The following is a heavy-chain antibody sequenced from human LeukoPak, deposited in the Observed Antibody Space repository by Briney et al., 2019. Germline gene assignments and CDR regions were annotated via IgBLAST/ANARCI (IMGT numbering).Heavy chain of an antibody. Sequence: GGSLRLSCAASGFTFDDYGMSWVRQALGKGLEWVSGINWNGGSTGYADSVKGRFTISRDNAKNSLYLQMNSLRAEDTALYYCARDGPLADYYDSSGLYDAFDIWGQGTMVTVSS. CDR2: INWNGGST. V-gene: IGHV3-20*04. CDR3: ARDGPLADYYDSSGLYDAFDI. CDR1: GFTFDDYG. D-gene: IGHD3-22*01. J-gene: IGHJ3*02.